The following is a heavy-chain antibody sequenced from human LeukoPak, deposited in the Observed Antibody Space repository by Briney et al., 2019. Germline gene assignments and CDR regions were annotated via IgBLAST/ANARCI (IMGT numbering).Heavy chain of an antibody. V-gene: IGHV1-69*13. CDR3: ATSSLGDIVVVPAATFGMDV. CDR1: GDTFSSYA. D-gene: IGHD2-2*01. CDR2: IIPIFGTA. J-gene: IGHJ6*02. Sequence: GASVKVSCKASGDTFSSYAISWVRQAPGQGLEWMGGIIPIFGTANYAQKFQGRVTITADESTSTAYMELSSLRSEDTAVYYCATSSLGDIVVVPAATFGMDVWGQGTTVTVSS.